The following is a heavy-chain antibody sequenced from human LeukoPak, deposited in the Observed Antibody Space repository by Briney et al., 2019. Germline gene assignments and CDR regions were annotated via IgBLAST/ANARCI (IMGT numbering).Heavy chain of an antibody. CDR3: AKAPGSGSYISFFDY. V-gene: IGHV3-9*01. J-gene: IGHJ4*02. CDR1: GFTFSNYW. CDR2: ISWNSGSI. D-gene: IGHD3-10*01. Sequence: GGSLRLSCAASGFTFSNYWMHWVRQAPGKGLEWVSGISWNSGSIGYADSVKGRFTISRDNAKNSLYLQMNSLRAEDTALYYCAKAPGSGSYISFFDYWGQGTLVTVSS.